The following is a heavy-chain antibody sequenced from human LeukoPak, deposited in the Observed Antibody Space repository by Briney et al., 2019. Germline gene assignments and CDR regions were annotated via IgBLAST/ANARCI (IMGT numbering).Heavy chain of an antibody. D-gene: IGHD6-19*01. J-gene: IGHJ5*02. CDR3: ARSLAVAFWFDP. Sequence: PGGSLRLSCAASRFTISSNYMSWVRQAPGKGLEWVSLIYSGGNTYYADSVKGRFTISRDNSKNTLYLQMNRLRAEDTAIYYCARSLAVAFWFDPWGQGTLVTVSS. CDR2: IYSGGNT. CDR1: RFTISSNY. V-gene: IGHV3-66*01.